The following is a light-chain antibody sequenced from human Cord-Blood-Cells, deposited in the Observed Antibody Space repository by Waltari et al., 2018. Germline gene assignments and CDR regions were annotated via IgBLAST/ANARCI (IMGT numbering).Light chain of an antibody. CDR3: CSYTGSYTLV. Sequence: QSALTQPRSVSGSPGQSVTISCTGTSSDVGGYTYVSWYQQHPGKAPTLMIYDVSKLPSGVPDRFSGSKSGNTASLTISGLQAEDEADYCCCSYTGSYTLVFGGGTKLTVL. J-gene: IGLJ2*01. V-gene: IGLV2-11*01. CDR1: SSDVGGYTY. CDR2: DVS.